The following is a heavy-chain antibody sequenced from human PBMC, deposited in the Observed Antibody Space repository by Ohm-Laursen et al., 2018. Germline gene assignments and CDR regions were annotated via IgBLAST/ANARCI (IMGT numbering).Heavy chain of an antibody. CDR3: ARVSRGGDFWNPGYGMDV. Sequence: GSSVKASCKTSGYTFSGYYIHWVRQAPGQGLEWMGWINPNSGDTNYAQKFQGRVTMTRDTSISTAYMELSRLRPDDTAVYYCARVSRGGDFWNPGYGMDVWGQGTTVTVSS. V-gene: IGHV1-2*02. CDR2: INPNSGDT. J-gene: IGHJ6*02. CDR1: GYTFSGYY. D-gene: IGHD3-3*01.